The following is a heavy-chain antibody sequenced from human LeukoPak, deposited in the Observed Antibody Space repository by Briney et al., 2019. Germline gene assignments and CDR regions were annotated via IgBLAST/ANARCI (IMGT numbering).Heavy chain of an antibody. J-gene: IGHJ4*02. CDR2: ISSSSSYI. Sequence: GGSLRLSCAASGFTFSSYSTNWVRQAPGKGLEWVSSISSSSSYIYYADSVKGRFTISRDNAKNSLYLQMNSLRAEDTAVYHCARGEGYGGNSGVADFDYWGQGTLVTVSS. CDR1: GFTFSSYS. D-gene: IGHD4-23*01. V-gene: IGHV3-21*01. CDR3: ARGEGYGGNSGVADFDY.